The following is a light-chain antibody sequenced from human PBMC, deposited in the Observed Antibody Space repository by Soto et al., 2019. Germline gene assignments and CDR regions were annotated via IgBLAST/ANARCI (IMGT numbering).Light chain of an antibody. Sequence: QSVLTQPPSVSAAPGQRVTISCTGSSSNIGANYDVHWYQQLPGTAPKLLIYANSNRPSGVPDRFSGSKSGTSASLAITGLRTDDEADYYCQSYDTSLTGWVFGGGPKLTVL. V-gene: IGLV1-40*01. J-gene: IGLJ3*02. CDR3: QSYDTSLTGWV. CDR1: SSNIGANYD. CDR2: ANS.